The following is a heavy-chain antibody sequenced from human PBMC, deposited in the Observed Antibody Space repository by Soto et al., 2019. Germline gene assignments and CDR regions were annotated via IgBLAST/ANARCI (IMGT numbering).Heavy chain of an antibody. CDR3: ARHGSVYGDYIWFDP. D-gene: IGHD4-17*01. CDR2: IYPGDSDT. V-gene: IGHV5-51*01. Sequence: PGESLKISCKGSGYSFTSYWIGWVRQMPWKGLEWMGIIYPGDSDTRYSPSFQGQVTISADKSISTAYLQWSSLKASDTAMYYCARHGSVYGDYIWFDPWGQGTLVTVSS. CDR1: GYSFTSYW. J-gene: IGHJ5*02.